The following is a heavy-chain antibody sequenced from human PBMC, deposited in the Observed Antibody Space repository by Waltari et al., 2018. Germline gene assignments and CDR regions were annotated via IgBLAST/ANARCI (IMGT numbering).Heavy chain of an antibody. Sequence: QVQLVQSGAEMKKPGASVKVSCKASGYTFTTYSMHWVRRAPGQGLEWMGIINPSGGNTRYAQMVQGSVTLTRDTSTSTVDMDLSGRTSDDTAVYYCARGGPTVVALGDTQPWRQGTLVTVSS. CDR1: GYTFTTYS. D-gene: IGHD2-15*01. V-gene: IGHV1-46*01. J-gene: IGHJ1*01. CDR2: INPSGGNT. CDR3: ARGGPTVVALGDTQP.